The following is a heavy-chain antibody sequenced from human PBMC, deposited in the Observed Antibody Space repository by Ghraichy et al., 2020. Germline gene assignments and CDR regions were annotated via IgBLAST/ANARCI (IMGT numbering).Heavy chain of an antibody. J-gene: IGHJ3*02. CDR2: IYYSGST. D-gene: IGHD1-1*01. V-gene: IGHV4-39*01. CDR3: ARRGRGTGTKAFDI. Sequence: SETLSLTCTVSGGSISSSSYYWGWIRQPPGKGLEWIGSIYYSGSTYYNPSLKSRVTISVDTSKNQFPLKLSSVTAADTAVYYCARRGRGTGTKAFDIWGQGTMVTVSS. CDR1: GGSISSSSYY.